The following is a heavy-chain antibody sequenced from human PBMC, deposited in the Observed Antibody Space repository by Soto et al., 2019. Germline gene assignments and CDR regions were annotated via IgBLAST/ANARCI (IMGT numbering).Heavy chain of an antibody. CDR1: GFTFSSYG. CDR3: ARDASYRRGGGLFDY. J-gene: IGHJ4*02. D-gene: IGHD3-16*01. V-gene: IGHV3-33*01. Sequence: GGSLRLSCAASGFTFSSYGMHWVRQAPGKGLEWVAVIWYDGSNKYYADSVKGRFTISRDNSKNTLYLQMNSLRAEDTAVYYWARDASYRRGGGLFDYWGQGXLVTVSS. CDR2: IWYDGSNK.